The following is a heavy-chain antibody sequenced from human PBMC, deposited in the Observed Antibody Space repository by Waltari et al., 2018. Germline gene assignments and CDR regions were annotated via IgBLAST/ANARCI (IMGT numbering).Heavy chain of an antibody. Sequence: QVQLQQWGAGLLKPSETLSLTCAVYGGSFSGYYWSWIRQPPGKGLEWIGEINHSGRHTDNPSLKSRVTISVDTSKNQFALRLSSVTAADTAVYYCARGGLRWSSSWYYFDYWGQGTLVTVSS. CDR2: INHSGRH. CDR1: GGSFSGYY. V-gene: IGHV4-34*01. D-gene: IGHD6-13*01. CDR3: ARGGLRWSSSWYYFDY. J-gene: IGHJ4*02.